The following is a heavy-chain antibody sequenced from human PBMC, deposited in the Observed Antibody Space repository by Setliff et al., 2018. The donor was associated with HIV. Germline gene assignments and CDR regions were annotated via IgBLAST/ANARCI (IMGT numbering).Heavy chain of an antibody. CDR2: IYNSGST. D-gene: IGHD3-10*01. CDR1: GGSISRGDYS. CDR3: ARETNASGSLTAYWYFDL. J-gene: IGHJ2*01. V-gene: IGHV4-30-4*08. Sequence: SETLSLTCTVSGGSISRGDYSWTWIRQPPGKGLEWIGYIYNSGSTYYEPSLRGRVTISIDRSKNQFSLKLNSVTAAETAVYYCARETNASGSLTAYWYFDLWGRGTLVTVSS.